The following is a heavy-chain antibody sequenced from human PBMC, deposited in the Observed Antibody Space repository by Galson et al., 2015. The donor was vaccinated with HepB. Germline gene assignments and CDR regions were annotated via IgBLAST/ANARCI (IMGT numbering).Heavy chain of an antibody. D-gene: IGHD6-19*01. CDR2: ISYDGNNK. V-gene: IGHV3-30*04. CDR1: GFTFSSYK. CDR3: ARALAGAIYRSGWYDAFDI. J-gene: IGHJ3*02. Sequence: SLRLSCAASGFTFSSYKMHWVRQAPGKGLEWVAVISYDGNNKYYADSVKGRFTISRDNSKDTLYLQMNSLRAEDTAVYYCARALAGAIYRSGWYDAFDIWGQGTMVTVSP.